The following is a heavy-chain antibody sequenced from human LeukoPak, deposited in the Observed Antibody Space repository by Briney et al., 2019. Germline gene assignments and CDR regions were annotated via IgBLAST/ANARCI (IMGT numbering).Heavy chain of an antibody. CDR3: ARGNPPSRFLESR. CDR2: ISSSGSTI. J-gene: IGHJ4*02. V-gene: IGHV3-11*01. CDR1: GFTFSDYY. Sequence: GGSLRLSCAASGFTFSDYYVSWIRQAPGKGLEWVSYISSSGSTIYYADSVEGRFTMSRDNAKNSLYLQMNSLRAEDTAVYYCARGNPPSRFLESRWGQGTLVTVSS. D-gene: IGHD3-3*01.